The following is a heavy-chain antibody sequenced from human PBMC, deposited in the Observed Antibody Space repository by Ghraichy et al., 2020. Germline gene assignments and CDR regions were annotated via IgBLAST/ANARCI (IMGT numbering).Heavy chain of an antibody. Sequence: ASVKVSCTASGYTFAGYYMNWVRQAPGQGLEWMGCINPNSGVTDYALQYEGRVTMTTDTSVSTAYMELGSLRSDDTAVYYCARGYTSGALGYWGQGTLVTVSS. D-gene: IGHD6-19*01. CDR3: ARGYTSGALGY. CDR2: INPNSGVT. J-gene: IGHJ4*02. V-gene: IGHV1-2*02. CDR1: GYTFAGYY.